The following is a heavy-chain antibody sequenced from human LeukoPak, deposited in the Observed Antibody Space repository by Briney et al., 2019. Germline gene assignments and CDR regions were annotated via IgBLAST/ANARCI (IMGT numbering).Heavy chain of an antibody. Sequence: GESLKISCKGSGYSFTTYWIGWVRQMPGKGLEWMGIIYPGDSDTRYSPSFQGQVTISADKSISTAYLQWSSLKASGTAMYYCARQGVTHYYYYYMDVWGKGTTVTVSS. D-gene: IGHD4-23*01. CDR1: GYSFTTYW. CDR3: ARQGVTHYYYYYMDV. J-gene: IGHJ6*03. CDR2: IYPGDSDT. V-gene: IGHV5-51*01.